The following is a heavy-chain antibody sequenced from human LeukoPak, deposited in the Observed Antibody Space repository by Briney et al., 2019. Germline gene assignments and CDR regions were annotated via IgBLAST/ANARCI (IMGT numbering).Heavy chain of an antibody. CDR1: GFTFSSYW. Sequence: PGGSLRLSCAASGFTFSSYWMSWVRQAPGKGLEWVANIKQDGSEKYYVDSVKGRFTIPRDNAKNSLYLQMNSLRAEDTAVYYCAREAGKIAAAGTFDYWGQGTLVTVSS. CDR3: AREAGKIAAAGTFDY. V-gene: IGHV3-7*03. J-gene: IGHJ4*02. CDR2: IKQDGSEK. D-gene: IGHD6-13*01.